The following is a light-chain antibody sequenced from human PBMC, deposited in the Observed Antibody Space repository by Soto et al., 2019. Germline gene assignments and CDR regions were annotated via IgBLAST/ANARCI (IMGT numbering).Light chain of an antibody. V-gene: IGLV2-14*01. Sequence: QSALTQPASVSGSPGQSITIACTGTNRDVGSYNYVSWYQQHPGKAPKLMIYEVSNRPSGVSNRFSGSKSGNTASLTISGLQAEDEADYYCSSYTSSSTRVFGGGTKLTVL. J-gene: IGLJ2*01. CDR3: SSYTSSSTRV. CDR1: NRDVGSYNY. CDR2: EVS.